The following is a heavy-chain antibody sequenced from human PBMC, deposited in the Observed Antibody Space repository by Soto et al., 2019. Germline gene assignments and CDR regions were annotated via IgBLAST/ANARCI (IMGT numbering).Heavy chain of an antibody. D-gene: IGHD5-12*01. CDR3: ARSHIVPRLFMYPYDY. J-gene: IGHJ4*02. V-gene: IGHV4-34*01. CDR2: INHSGST. CDR1: GGSFSGYY. Sequence: SETLSLTCAVYGGSFSGYYWNWIRQPPGKGLEWIGEINHSGSTYYNPSLKSRVTISVDTSKNQFSLKLSSVTAADTAVYYCARSHIVPRLFMYPYDYWGQGTLVTVSS.